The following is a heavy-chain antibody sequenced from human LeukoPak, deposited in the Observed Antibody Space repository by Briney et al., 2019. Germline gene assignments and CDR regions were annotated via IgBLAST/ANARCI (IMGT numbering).Heavy chain of an antibody. CDR2: IRHDGGYK. V-gene: IGHV3-30*02. Sequence: GGSLRLSCAASGFTFSSYGMHWVRQAPGKGLEWVAFIRHDGGYKYYADSVKGRFTISRDNSKNTLYLQMISLRDDDTAVYYCASFYYDSSGYYSAFDIWGQGTMVTVSS. D-gene: IGHD3-22*01. CDR3: ASFYYDSSGYYSAFDI. CDR1: GFTFSSYG. J-gene: IGHJ3*02.